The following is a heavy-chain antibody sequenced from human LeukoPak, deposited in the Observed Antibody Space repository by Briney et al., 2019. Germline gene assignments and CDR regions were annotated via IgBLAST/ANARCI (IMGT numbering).Heavy chain of an antibody. D-gene: IGHD5-18*01. J-gene: IGHJ3*02. V-gene: IGHV3-23*01. Sequence: GGSLRLSCAASGFTFSNYAVSWVRQAPGKGLEWVSGISGSGGNTYYADSVKGRFTISRDNSKNTLYLQMNSLRAEDTAVYYCAKGRYSYGYVGAFDIWGQGTMVTVSS. CDR1: GFTFSNYA. CDR3: AKGRYSYGYVGAFDI. CDR2: ISGSGGNT.